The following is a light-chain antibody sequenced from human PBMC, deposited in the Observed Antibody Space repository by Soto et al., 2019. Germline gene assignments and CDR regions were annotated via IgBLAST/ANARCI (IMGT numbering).Light chain of an antibody. CDR2: GTS. J-gene: IGKJ4*01. CDR1: QTIGRNY. CDR3: QLYASSPLLP. V-gene: IGKV3-20*01. Sequence: EIVLTQSPGPLSLSPGETATLSCRASQTIGRNYLAWYQQKPGQAPRLLIFGTSTRATGLPDRFSGSGSGTDFPISISRLEPEYLAVYYCQLYASSPLLPFGGGTKVE.